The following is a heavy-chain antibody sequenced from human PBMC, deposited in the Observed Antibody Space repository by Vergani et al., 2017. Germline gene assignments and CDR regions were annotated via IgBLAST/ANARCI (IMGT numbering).Heavy chain of an antibody. CDR2: SSGSGGST. CDR1: GFTFSSYA. CDR3: AKDLTKYGRAVADY. J-gene: IGHJ4*02. V-gene: IGHV3-23*01. D-gene: IGHD6-19*01. Sequence: EVQLLESGGGLVQPGGSLRLSCAASGFTFSSYAMSWVRQAPGKGLEWVSASSGSGGSTYSADSVEGRFTISRDNSKNTLYLQMNSLRAEDTAVYYCAKDLTKYGRAVADYWGQGTLVTVSS.